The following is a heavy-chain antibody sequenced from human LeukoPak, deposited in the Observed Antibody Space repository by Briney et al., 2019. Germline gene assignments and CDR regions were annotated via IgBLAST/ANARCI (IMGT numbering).Heavy chain of an antibody. CDR2: IYSGGST. V-gene: IGHV3-53*01. CDR3: ARDLMGIAYRGAFYY. CDR1: GFTVSSNY. D-gene: IGHD6-13*01. J-gene: IGHJ4*02. Sequence: GGSLRLSCAASGFTVSSNYMSWVRQAPGKGLEWVSVIYSGGSTYYADSVKGRFTTSRDNAKNSLYLQMNSLRAEDTAVYYCARDLMGIAYRGAFYYWGQGTLVTVSS.